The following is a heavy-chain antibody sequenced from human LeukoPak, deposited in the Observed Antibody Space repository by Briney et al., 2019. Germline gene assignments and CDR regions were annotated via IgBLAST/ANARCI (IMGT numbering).Heavy chain of an antibody. D-gene: IGHD5-24*01. J-gene: IGHJ4*02. CDR1: GSTFDVYA. CDR2: ISWNSDSI. CDR3: AKDLGPGSMATSPGFDY. V-gene: IGHV3-9*01. Sequence: GGSLRLSCAASGSTFDVYAMDWARQAPGKGRGWVSGISWNSDSIGYADSVKGRFTISRDNAKTSLYLQMNSLRAEATALYYCAKDLGPGSMATSPGFDYWGQGTLVTVPS.